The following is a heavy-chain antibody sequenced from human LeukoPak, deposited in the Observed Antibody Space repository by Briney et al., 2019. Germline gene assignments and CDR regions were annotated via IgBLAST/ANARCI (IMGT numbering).Heavy chain of an antibody. CDR1: GGSISSSSYY. J-gene: IGHJ4*02. D-gene: IGHD2-8*01. CDR3: ARRDIVLMVY. CDR2: IYYSGST. V-gene: IGHV4-39*01. Sequence: SETLSPTCTVSGGSISSSSYYWGWIRQPPGKGLEWIGSIYYSGSTYYNPSLKSRVTISVDTSKNQFSLKLSSVTAADTAVYYCARRDIVLMVYWGQGTLVTVSS.